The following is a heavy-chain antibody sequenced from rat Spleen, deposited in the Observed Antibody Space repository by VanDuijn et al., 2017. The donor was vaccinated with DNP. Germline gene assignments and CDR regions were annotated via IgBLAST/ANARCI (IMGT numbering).Heavy chain of an antibody. CDR1: GFSFSYYY. J-gene: IGHJ3*01. CDR3: MTMPAY. D-gene: IGHD1-12*01. Sequence: EVQLVEAGGGLVQPGRSLKLSCAASGFSFSYYYMAWVSQAPTKGLEWVATISIKTHNYATLSPASVKERFTVSRDESQSMIYLQMNNLKTADTALYYCMTMPAYWGKGTLITVSS. V-gene: IGHV10-4*01. CDR2: ISIKTHNYAT.